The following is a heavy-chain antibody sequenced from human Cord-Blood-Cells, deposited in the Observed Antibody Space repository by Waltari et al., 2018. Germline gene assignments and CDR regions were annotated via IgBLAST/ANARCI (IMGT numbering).Heavy chain of an antibody. Sequence: QVQLVESGGGVVQPGRCLRLSCGAEGCPFGRMGLHWVRQAPGKGLEWVAVRWYDGSNKYYADSVKGRFTISRDNSKNTLYLQMNSLRAEDTAVYYCARESMATIDYWGQGTLVTVSS. J-gene: IGHJ4*02. CDR1: GCPFGRMG. CDR2: RWYDGSNK. V-gene: IGHV3-33*01. CDR3: ARESMATIDY. D-gene: IGHD5-12*01.